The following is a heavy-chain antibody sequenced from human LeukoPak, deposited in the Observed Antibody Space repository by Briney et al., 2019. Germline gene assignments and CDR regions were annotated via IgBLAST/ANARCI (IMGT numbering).Heavy chain of an antibody. J-gene: IGHJ4*02. CDR2: ISDDGSNK. V-gene: IGHV3-74*01. D-gene: IGHD6-19*01. CDR3: ARDQGGSGPTTYDY. Sequence: XGSLRLSCAASGFTFSRSWMHWVRQSPEKGLGWVSRISDDGSNKRYAESVRGRFTISRDNAENTLYLQMDSLRAEDTAVYYCARDQGGSGPTTYDYWGQGILVTVSS. CDR1: GFTFSRSW.